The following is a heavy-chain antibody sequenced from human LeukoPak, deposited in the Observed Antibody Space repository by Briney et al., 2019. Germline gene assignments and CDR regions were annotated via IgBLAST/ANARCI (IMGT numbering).Heavy chain of an antibody. V-gene: IGHV3-13*01. CDR1: GFTFSKDD. Sequence: GGSLRLSCAASGFTFSKDDFHWVRQAPGKGLEWVAAIGVTGDTYYADSVKGRFTISRDNSKNTLYLQMNSLSAEDAAVYYCARDRRSCSSTSCLHNYYYYYGMDVWGQGTTVTVSS. J-gene: IGHJ6*02. CDR2: IGVTGDT. CDR3: ARDRRSCSSTSCLHNYYYYYGMDV. D-gene: IGHD2-2*01.